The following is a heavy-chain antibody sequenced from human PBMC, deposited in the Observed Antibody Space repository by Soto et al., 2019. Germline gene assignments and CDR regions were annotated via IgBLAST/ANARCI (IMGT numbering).Heavy chain of an antibody. J-gene: IGHJ2*01. CDR1: GGTFSSYA. Sequence: GASVKVSCKASGGTFSSYAISWVRQAPGQGLEWMGGIIPIFGTANYAQKFQGRVTITADESTSTAYMELSSLRSEDTAVYYCAREPTETTVVTEAWYFDLWGRGTLVTVSS. CDR3: AREPTETTVVTEAWYFDL. D-gene: IGHD4-17*01. CDR2: IIPIFGTA. V-gene: IGHV1-69*13.